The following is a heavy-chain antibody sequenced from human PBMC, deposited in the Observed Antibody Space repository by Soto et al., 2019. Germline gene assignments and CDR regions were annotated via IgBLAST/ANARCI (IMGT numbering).Heavy chain of an antibody. CDR3: AREWGANFDL. CDR1: GFTFSRYS. V-gene: IGHV3-21*01. J-gene: IGHJ2*01. CDR2: ISSSSSYI. D-gene: IGHD3-16*01. Sequence: EVQLVESGGGLVKPGGSLRLSCAASGFTFSRYSMNWVRQAPGKGLVWVSSISSSSSYIYYADSVKGRFTICRDNAKNSLYLQMNSLRAEDPAVYYCAREWGANFDLWGRGTLVTVSS.